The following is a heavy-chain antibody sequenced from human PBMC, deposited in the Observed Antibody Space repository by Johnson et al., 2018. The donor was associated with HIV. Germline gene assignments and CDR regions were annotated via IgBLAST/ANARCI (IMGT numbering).Heavy chain of an antibody. CDR2: VWYDGGNK. D-gene: IGHD3-3*01. J-gene: IGHJ3*02. CDR1: GFTFSNYG. V-gene: IGHV3-33*01. CDR3: ATDIPVTIFGVVDDVFDI. Sequence: QVQLVESGGGVVQPGRSLRLSCVASGFTFSNYGMHWVRQAPGKGLEWVALVWYDGGNKYYADSVKGRFTIFRDNSENTLYLQMNSLRAEDTAVYYCATDIPVTIFGVVDDVFDIWGQGTTVTVSS.